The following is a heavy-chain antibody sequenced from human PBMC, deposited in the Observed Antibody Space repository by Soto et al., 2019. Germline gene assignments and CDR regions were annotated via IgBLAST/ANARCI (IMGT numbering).Heavy chain of an antibody. D-gene: IGHD5-12*01. V-gene: IGHV3-23*01. Sequence: QPGGSLRLSCAASGFTFSSYAMSWVRQAPGKGLEWVSAITISGGSTYYADSVKGRFTISRDNSKNTLYLQVNSLRAEDTAVYYCAKVGSGYGYYFDYWGQGTLVTVSS. CDR3: AKVGSGYGYYFDY. CDR2: ITISGGST. J-gene: IGHJ4*02. CDR1: GFTFSSYA.